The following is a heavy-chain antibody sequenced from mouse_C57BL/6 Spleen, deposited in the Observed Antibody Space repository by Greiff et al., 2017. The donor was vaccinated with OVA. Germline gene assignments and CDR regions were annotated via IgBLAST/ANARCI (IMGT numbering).Heavy chain of an antibody. CDR3: ARENSFRAY. Sequence: VQLQQPGAELVKPGASVKLSCKASGYTFTSYWMQWVKQRPGQGLEWIGEIDPSGSYTNYNQKFKGKATLTVATSSSTAYMQLSSLTAEDSAVYYCARENSFRAYWGQGTLVTVSA. J-gene: IGHJ3*01. V-gene: IGHV1-50*01. CDR2: IDPSGSYT. CDR1: GYTFTSYW. D-gene: IGHD3-1*01.